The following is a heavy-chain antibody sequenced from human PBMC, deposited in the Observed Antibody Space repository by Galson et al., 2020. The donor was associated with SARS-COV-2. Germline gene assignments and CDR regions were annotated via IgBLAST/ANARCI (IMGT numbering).Heavy chain of an antibody. CDR3: AKDSYDSGPNWFDS. CDR2: ISGFGATT. CDR1: GFSFGNYA. V-gene: IGHV3-23*01. J-gene: IGHJ5*01. D-gene: IGHD3-22*01. Sequence: GESLKISCVASGFSFGNYAMNWVRKAPGRGLEWVAGISGFGATTYYADSVKGRFTISRDNSENVVFVQMNSLRAEDTAVYYCAKDSYDSGPNWFDSWGQGTLVTVSS.